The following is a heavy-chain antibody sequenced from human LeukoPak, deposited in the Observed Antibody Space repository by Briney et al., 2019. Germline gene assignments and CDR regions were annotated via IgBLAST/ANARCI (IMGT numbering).Heavy chain of an antibody. CDR1: GFTFSNYA. D-gene: IGHD6-19*01. CDR3: AKLSSGWYERYYFDY. CDR2: ISGGGDST. J-gene: IGHJ4*02. Sequence: GGSLRLSCAASGFTFSNYAMSWVRQAPGKGLEWVSSISGGGDSTYYADSVKGRFTISRDNSKNTLYVQMNSLRAEDTAVYYCAKLSSGWYERYYFDYWGQGTLVTVSS. V-gene: IGHV3-23*01.